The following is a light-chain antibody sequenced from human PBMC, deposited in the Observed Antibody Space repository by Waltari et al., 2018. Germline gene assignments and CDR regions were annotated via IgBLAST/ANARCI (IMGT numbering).Light chain of an antibody. CDR3: LSYTSSSTPYWV. CDR2: EVS. V-gene: IGLV2-14*01. Sequence: QSALTQPASVSGSPGQSITISCTGTSSDIGGYNYVSWYQQHPGKAPKLMIYEVSTRPSGVSNRFSGSKSGNTASLTISGLQAEDEADYYCLSYTSSSTPYWVFGGGTKLTVL. J-gene: IGLJ3*02. CDR1: SSDIGGYNY.